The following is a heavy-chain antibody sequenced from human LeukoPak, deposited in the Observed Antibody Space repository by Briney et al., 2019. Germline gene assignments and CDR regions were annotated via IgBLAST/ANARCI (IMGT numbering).Heavy chain of an antibody. Sequence: GGSLRLSCAASGFTFSSYEMNWVRQAPGKGLEWVSYISSSGSTKYYADSVKGRFTISRDNAKNSLYLQMNNLRPEDTALYYCAKANGYSFGHFDYWGQGTLVTVSS. CDR3: AKANGYSFGHFDY. CDR1: GFTFSSYE. D-gene: IGHD5-18*01. CDR2: ISSSGSTK. J-gene: IGHJ4*02. V-gene: IGHV3-48*03.